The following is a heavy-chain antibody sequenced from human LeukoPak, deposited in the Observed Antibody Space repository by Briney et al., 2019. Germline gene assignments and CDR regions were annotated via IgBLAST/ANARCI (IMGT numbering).Heavy chain of an antibody. CDR3: ARRLDGVEGAFDI. CDR2: IRYDGSKT. CDR1: GFTFSSYG. V-gene: IGHV3-30*02. D-gene: IGHD1-1*01. J-gene: IGHJ3*02. Sequence: GGSLRLSCATSGFTFSSYGMHWVRQPPGKGLEWLSFIRYDGSKTYSADSVRGRFTISRDNSKNTLYLQMNSLRAEGTAVYYCARRLDGVEGAFDIWGQGTMVTVSS.